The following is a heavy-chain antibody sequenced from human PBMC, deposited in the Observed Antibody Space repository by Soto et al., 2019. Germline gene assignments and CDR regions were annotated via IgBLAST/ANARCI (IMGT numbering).Heavy chain of an antibody. D-gene: IGHD1-1*01. J-gene: IGHJ6*02. CDR1: GLTFDTYG. V-gene: IGHV3-30-3*01. CDR2: ISYEGSNT. Sequence: SGGSLRLSCYASGLTFDTYGIPWVRQAPVKGLQWVALISYEGSNTYYADSVRGRFTISRDNSKNTLYLQMNTLRPEDTGLYYCARVTPGNNLYYFSGLDFWGQGTSVTVSS. CDR3: ARVTPGNNLYYFSGLDF.